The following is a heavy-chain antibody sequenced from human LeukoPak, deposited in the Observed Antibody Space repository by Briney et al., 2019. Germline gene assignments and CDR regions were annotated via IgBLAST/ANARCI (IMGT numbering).Heavy chain of an antibody. D-gene: IGHD1-14*01. J-gene: IGHJ3*02. CDR2: MNPNSGNT. Sequence: ASVKVSCKASGYTFTSYDINWVRQATGQGLEWMGWMNPNSGNTGYTQKFQGRVTITRNTSISTAYMELSSLRSEDTAVYYCASGHSYHASGAFDIWGQGTMVTVSS. V-gene: IGHV1-8*03. CDR1: GYTFTSYD. CDR3: ASGHSYHASGAFDI.